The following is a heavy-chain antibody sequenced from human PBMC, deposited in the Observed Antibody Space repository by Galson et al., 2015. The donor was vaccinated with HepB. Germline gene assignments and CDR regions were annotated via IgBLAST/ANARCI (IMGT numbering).Heavy chain of an antibody. CDR1: GFTFSSYG. CDR2: ISYDGSNK. Sequence: SLRLSCAASGFTFSSYGMHWVRQAPGKGLEWVAVISYDGSNKYYADSVKGRFTISRDNSKNTLYLQMNSLRAEDTAVYYCAKDPRDGYNFYAFDIWGQGTMVTVSS. V-gene: IGHV3-30*18. CDR3: AKDPRDGYNFYAFDI. D-gene: IGHD5-24*01. J-gene: IGHJ3*02.